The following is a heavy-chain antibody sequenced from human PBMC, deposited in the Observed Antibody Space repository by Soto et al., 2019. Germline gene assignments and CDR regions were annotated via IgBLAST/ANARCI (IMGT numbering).Heavy chain of an antibody. CDR2: IWYDGSNQ. J-gene: IGHJ3*02. V-gene: IGHV3-33*01. CDR3: ARARGDLGDAFDI. CDR1: GFTFSSYG. D-gene: IGHD2-21*02. Sequence: QVQLVESGGGVVLPGRSLRLSCAASGFTFSSYGMQWVRQAPGKGLEWVAVIWYDGSNQYYADSVKGRFTISRDNSKNTLYLQMNSLRADDTAVYYCARARGDLGDAFDIWGQGAMVTVSS.